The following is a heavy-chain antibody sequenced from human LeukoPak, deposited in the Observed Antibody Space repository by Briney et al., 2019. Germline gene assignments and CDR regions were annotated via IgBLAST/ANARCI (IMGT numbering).Heavy chain of an antibody. Sequence: GGSLRLSCAASGFTVSSNYMSWVRQAPGKGLEWVGRIKRKTDGETTEYVAPVKGRFTISRDDSKNTLYLQMNSLKTEDTGVYYATASSGLFYWGQGTLVTVSS. D-gene: IGHD3-16*01. CDR2: IKRKTDGETT. J-gene: IGHJ4*02. CDR3: TASSGLFY. V-gene: IGHV3-15*01. CDR1: GFTVSSNY.